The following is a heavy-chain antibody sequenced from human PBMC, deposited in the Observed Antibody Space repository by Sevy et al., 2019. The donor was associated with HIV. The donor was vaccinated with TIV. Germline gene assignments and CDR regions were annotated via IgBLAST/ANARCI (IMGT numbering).Heavy chain of an antibody. CDR1: GFSISSGNYY. J-gene: IGHJ5*02. V-gene: IGHV4-30-4*02. Sequence: SGTLSLTCAVSGFSISSGNYYWHWIRQPPGKGLVWIGYIAYTGNTYYNPSLKSPVTISVNTSNNQFSLRLTSMTAADTAVYYCARDATEYTSSSAWFDPWGQGTLVTVSS. D-gene: IGHD6-6*01. CDR2: IAYTGNT. CDR3: ARDATEYTSSSAWFDP.